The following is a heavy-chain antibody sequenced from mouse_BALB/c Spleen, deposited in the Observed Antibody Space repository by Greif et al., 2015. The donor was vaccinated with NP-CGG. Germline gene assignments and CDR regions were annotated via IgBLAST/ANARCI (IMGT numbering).Heavy chain of an antibody. Sequence: VQLQQSGAELVKPGASVKLSCTASGFNIKDTYMHWVKQRPEQGLEWIGRIDPADGNSKYDPKFQGKATITADTSSNIAYVQLSSLTSEDTAVYYCAPYYYGTSVVAYGGQGTLVTVSA. CDR3: APYYYGTSVVAY. CDR2: IDPADGNS. D-gene: IGHD1-1*01. CDR1: GFNIKDTY. J-gene: IGHJ3*01. V-gene: IGHV14-3*02.